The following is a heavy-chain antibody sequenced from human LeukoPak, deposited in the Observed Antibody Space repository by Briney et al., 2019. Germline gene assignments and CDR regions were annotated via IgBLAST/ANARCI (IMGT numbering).Heavy chain of an antibody. D-gene: IGHD6-13*01. CDR1: GYTFTSYD. CDR3: ARSGQRGIAAADY. J-gene: IGHJ4*02. CDR2: MNPNSGNT. V-gene: IGHV1-8*01. Sequence: SVKVSCKASGYTFTSYDINWVRQATGQGLEWMGWMNPNSGNTGYAQKFQGRVTITRNTSISTAYMELSSLRSEDTAVYYCARSGQRGIAAADYWGQGTLVTVSS.